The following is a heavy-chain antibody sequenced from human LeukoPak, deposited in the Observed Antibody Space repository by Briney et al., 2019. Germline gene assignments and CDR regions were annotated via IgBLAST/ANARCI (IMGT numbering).Heavy chain of an antibody. V-gene: IGHV4-39*07. CDR3: ARALYCSSTSCYGYYYYYMDV. D-gene: IGHD2-2*01. CDR1: SGSISTSNYY. CDR2: IFYSGST. Sequence: SETLSLTCTVSSGSISTSNYYWGWVRQPPGKALEWIGNIFYSGSTYYSPSLKSRVTISVDTSKNQFSLKLSSVTAADTAVYYCARALYCSSTSCYGYYYYYMDVWGKGTTVTVSS. J-gene: IGHJ6*03.